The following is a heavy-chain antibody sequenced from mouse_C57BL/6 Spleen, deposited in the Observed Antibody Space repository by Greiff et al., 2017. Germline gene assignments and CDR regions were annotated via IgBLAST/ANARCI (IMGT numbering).Heavy chain of an antibody. V-gene: IGHV5-4*03. Sequence: EVKLVESGGGLVKPGGSLKLSCAASGFTFSSYAMSWVRQTPEKRLEWVATISDGGSYTYYPDNVKGRFTISRDNAKNNLYLQMSHLKSEDTAMYYCARDDGDYDGWGDYWGQGTSVPVSS. CDR3: ARDDGDYDGWGDY. J-gene: IGHJ4*01. CDR2: ISDGGSYT. CDR1: GFTFSSYA. D-gene: IGHD2-3*01.